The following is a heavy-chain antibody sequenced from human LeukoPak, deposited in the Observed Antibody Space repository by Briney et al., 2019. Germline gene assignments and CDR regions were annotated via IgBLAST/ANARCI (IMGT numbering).Heavy chain of an antibody. CDR3: ARGLPSYGEYGDYYFYMDA. J-gene: IGHJ6*03. CDR2: ISTSRST. V-gene: IGHV4-4*07. D-gene: IGHD4-17*01. Sequence: SETLSLTCTVSGDSISGFYWSWIRQPAGKGLQWIGRISTSRSTNYNPSLKSRVTMSVDRSTEQFSLTVRSVTAADTAQYYCARGLPSYGEYGDYYFYMDAWGKGTTVTVSS. CDR1: GDSISGFY.